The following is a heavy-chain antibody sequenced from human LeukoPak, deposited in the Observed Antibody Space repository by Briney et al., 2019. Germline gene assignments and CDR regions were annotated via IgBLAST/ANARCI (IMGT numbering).Heavy chain of an antibody. V-gene: IGHV4-39*07. D-gene: IGHD3-22*01. CDR1: GDSISSSNYY. CDR3: ARDYYDSSGYYHGIFDY. Sequence: SEILSLTCTVSGDSISSSNYYWGWIRQPPGKGLEWIGSIYYSGSAYYNPSLMSRVTISIDTSKRQFSLKMTSVTAADTAVYYCARDYYDSSGYYHGIFDYWGQGTLVTVSS. CDR2: IYYSGSA. J-gene: IGHJ4*02.